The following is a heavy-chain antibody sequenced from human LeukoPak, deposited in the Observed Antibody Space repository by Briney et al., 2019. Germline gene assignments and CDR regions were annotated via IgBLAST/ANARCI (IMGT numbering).Heavy chain of an antibody. Sequence: SXTLSLTCTVSGGSISSGDYYWSWIRQPPGKGLEWIGYIYYSGSTYYNPSLKSRVTISVDTSKNQFSLKLSSVTAADTAVYYCARDAHWGLGWFDPWGQGTLVTVSS. J-gene: IGHJ5*02. CDR1: GGSISSGDYY. CDR3: ARDAHWGLGWFDP. D-gene: IGHD7-27*01. V-gene: IGHV4-30-4*08. CDR2: IYYSGST.